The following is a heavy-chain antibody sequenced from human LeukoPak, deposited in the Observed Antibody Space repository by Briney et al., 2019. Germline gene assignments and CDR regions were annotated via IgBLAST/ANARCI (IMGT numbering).Heavy chain of an antibody. J-gene: IGHJ4*02. CDR1: GGSISSSSYY. D-gene: IGHD3-9*01. CDR2: IYYSGST. CDR3: ARSGTLTGYLF. V-gene: IGHV4-39*07. Sequence: SETLSLTCTVSGGSISSSSYYWGWIRQPPGKGLEWIGSIYYSGSTYYNPSLKSRVTISVDTSKNQFSLKLSSVTAADTAVYYCARSGTLTGYLFWGQGTLVTVSS.